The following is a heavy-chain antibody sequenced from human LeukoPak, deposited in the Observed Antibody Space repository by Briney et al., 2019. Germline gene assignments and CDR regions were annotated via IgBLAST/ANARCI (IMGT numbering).Heavy chain of an antibody. D-gene: IGHD3-22*01. CDR1: GFTFSSYG. J-gene: IGHJ4*02. CDR2: ISYDGSNK. CDR3: AKEPRRGYYDSSGYFDY. Sequence: GGSLRLSCAASGFTFSSYGMHWVRQAPGKGLEWVAVISYDGSNKYYADSVKGRFTISRDNSKNTLYLQMNSLRAEDTAVYYCAKEPRRGYYDSSGYFDYWGQGTLVTVSS. V-gene: IGHV3-30*18.